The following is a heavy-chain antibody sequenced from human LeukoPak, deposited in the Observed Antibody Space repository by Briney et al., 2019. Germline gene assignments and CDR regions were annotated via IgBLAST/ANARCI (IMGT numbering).Heavy chain of an antibody. CDR1: GFTFSSYW. D-gene: IGHD4-11*01. CDR2: IKQDGSEK. Sequence: GGSLRLSCAASGFTFSSYWMSWVRRAPGKGLEWVANIKQDGSEKYFVDSVKGRFTISRDNAKNSLYLQMNSLRAEDTAVYYCARGSTSVTHGMDVWGQGTTVTVSS. CDR3: ARGSTSVTHGMDV. J-gene: IGHJ6*02. V-gene: IGHV3-7*01.